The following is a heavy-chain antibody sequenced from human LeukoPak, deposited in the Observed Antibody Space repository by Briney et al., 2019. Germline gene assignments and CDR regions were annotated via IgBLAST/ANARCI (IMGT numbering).Heavy chain of an antibody. CDR1: GGSFSGYY. D-gene: IGHD3-10*01. V-gene: IGHV4-34*01. Sequence: SETLSLTCAVYGGSFSGYYWSWIRQPPGKGLEGIGEINHSGSTNYNPSLKSRVTISVDTSKNQFSLKLSSVTAADTAVYYCARHVLLWFGEIHFDSWGQGTMVTVSS. J-gene: IGHJ3*02. CDR2: INHSGST. CDR3: ARHVLLWFGEIHFDS.